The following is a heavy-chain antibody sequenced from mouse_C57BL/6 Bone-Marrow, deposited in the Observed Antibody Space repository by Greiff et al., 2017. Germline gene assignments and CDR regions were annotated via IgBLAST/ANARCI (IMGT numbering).Heavy chain of an antibody. Sequence: VQLQQSGPVLVKPGASVKMSCKASGYTFTDYYMNWVKTSHGKSLEWIGVINPYNGGTSYNQKFKGKATLTVDKSSSTAYMELNSLTSEDSAVYYCARHCYDEGYYFDYWGQGTTLTVSS. CDR2: INPYNGGT. D-gene: IGHD2-12*01. CDR1: GYTFTDYY. J-gene: IGHJ2*01. V-gene: IGHV1-19*01. CDR3: ARHCYDEGYYFDY.